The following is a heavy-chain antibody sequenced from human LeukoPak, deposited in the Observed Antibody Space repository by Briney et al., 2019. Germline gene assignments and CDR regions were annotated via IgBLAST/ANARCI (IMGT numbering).Heavy chain of an antibody. CDR1: GGSLSSYY. D-gene: IGHD3-16*01. J-gene: IGHJ6*03. CDR2: IYYSGTT. V-gene: IGHV4-59*01. CDR3: ARGSLAYYYYSMDV. Sequence: SSETLSLTCTVSGGSLSSYYWSWIRRPPGKGLEWIGYIYYSGTTYYNPSLKSRVTISVDTSKNQFSLKLSSVTAADTAVYYCARGSLAYYYYSMDVWGKGTTVTVSS.